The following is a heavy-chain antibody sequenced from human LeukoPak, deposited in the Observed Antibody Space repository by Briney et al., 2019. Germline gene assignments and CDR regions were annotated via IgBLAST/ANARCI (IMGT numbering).Heavy chain of an antibody. J-gene: IGHJ4*02. CDR2: IILIFGTA. CDR3: ASSEGTAMVPHYFDY. CDR1: GGTFSSYA. V-gene: IGHV1-69*13. D-gene: IGHD5-18*01. Sequence: ASVKVSCKASGGTFSSYAISWVRQAPGQGLEWMGGIILIFGTANYAQKFQGRVTITADESTSTAYMELSSLRSEDTAVYYCASSEGTAMVPHYFDYWGQGTLVTVSP.